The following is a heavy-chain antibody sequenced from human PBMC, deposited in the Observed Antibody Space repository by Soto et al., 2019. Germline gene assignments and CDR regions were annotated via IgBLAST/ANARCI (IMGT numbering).Heavy chain of an antibody. CDR2: ISGSGGST. V-gene: IGHV3-23*01. J-gene: IGHJ6*03. D-gene: IGHD4-17*01. CDR3: AKYCSDYGHYYLAF. CDR1: GFTFISDA. Sequence: PGGSLRLSCAASGFTFISDAMSWVRQAPGKGLEWVSAISGSGGSTYYADSVKGRFTISRDNSKNTLYPQMNSLRAEDTAVYYCAKYCSDYGHYYLAFWGRRTTVIVSS.